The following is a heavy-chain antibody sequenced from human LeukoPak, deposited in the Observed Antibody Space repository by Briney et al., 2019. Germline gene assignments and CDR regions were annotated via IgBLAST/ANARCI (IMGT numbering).Heavy chain of an antibody. CDR3: ARAGVTIFGDNWFDP. D-gene: IGHD3-3*01. J-gene: IGHJ5*02. V-gene: IGHV4-4*09. Sequence: SSETLSLTCTVSGGSISSYYWSWIRQPPRKGLEWIGYISASGNTNSNPSLKSRVTISVDTSKNQFSLKLSSVTAADTAVYYCARAGVTIFGDNWFDPWGQGTLVTVSS. CDR2: ISASGNT. CDR1: GGSISSYY.